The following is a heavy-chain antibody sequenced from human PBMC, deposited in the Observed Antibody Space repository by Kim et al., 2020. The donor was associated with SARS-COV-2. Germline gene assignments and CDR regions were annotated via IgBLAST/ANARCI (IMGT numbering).Heavy chain of an antibody. J-gene: IGHJ4*02. CDR3: AKNYGASVSYDF. D-gene: IGHD4-17*01. V-gene: IGHV3-23*05. Sequence: YYADAVKGRFTTSRDNPKSTVFLHMNSLRAEDTAIYDCAKNYGASVSYDFWGQGTLVTVSS.